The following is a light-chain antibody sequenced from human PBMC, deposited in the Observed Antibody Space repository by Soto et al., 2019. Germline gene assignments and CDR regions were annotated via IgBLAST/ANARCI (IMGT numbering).Light chain of an antibody. CDR2: AAS. Sequence: EIEMTQSPATLSVSPGERVTLSCRPSQTIHSHLAWYQQRPGQAPRPLIYAASTRATGIPARFSGNGFGTEFTLTISSLQSEDFAVYYCQQYSDWPLTFGGGTKVEIK. J-gene: IGKJ4*01. CDR1: QTIHSH. V-gene: IGKV3D-15*01. CDR3: QQYSDWPLT.